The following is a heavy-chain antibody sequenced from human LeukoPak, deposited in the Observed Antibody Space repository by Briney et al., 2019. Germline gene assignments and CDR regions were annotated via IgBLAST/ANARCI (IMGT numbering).Heavy chain of an antibody. J-gene: IGHJ3*02. CDR2: IYYSGST. V-gene: IGHV4-59*12. D-gene: IGHD6-19*01. Sequence: SETLSLTCTVSGGSISSYYWSWIRQPPGKGLEWIGYIYYSGSTNYNPSLKSRVTISVDTFKNQFSLKLSSVTAADTAVYYCARWPRWPVHAFDIWGQGTMVTVSS. CDR1: GGSISSYY. CDR3: ARWPRWPVHAFDI.